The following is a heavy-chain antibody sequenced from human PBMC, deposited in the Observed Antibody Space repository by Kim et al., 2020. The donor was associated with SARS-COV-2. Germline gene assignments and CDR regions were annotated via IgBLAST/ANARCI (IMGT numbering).Heavy chain of an antibody. D-gene: IGHD5-18*01. CDR3: ARDGYYPKYYFDY. Sequence: GGSLRLSCAASGFTFSSYWMSWVRQAPGKGLEWLANIKPDGGEKYYVDSVKGRFTISRDNAKNSLYLQMNSVRAKDTAVYYCARDGYYPKYYFDYWGQGTLVTVST. J-gene: IGHJ4*02. V-gene: IGHV3-7*01. CDR2: IKPDGGEK. CDR1: GFTFSSYW.